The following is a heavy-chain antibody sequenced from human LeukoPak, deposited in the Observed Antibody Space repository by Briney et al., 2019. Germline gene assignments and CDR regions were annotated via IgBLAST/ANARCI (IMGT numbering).Heavy chain of an antibody. CDR1: GGSISSYY. J-gene: IGHJ4*02. V-gene: IGHV4-59*01. CDR3: ARGYRSGYYPG. CDR2: IYYGGST. Sequence: SETLSLTCTVSGGSISSYYWSWIRQPPGKGLEWIGYIYYGGSTNYNPSLKSRVTISVDTSKNQFSLKLSSVTAADTAVYYCARGYRSGYYPGWGQGTLVTVSS. D-gene: IGHD3-22*01.